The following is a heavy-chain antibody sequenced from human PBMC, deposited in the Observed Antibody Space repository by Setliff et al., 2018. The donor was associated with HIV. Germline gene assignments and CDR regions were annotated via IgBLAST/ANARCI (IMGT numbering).Heavy chain of an antibody. J-gene: IGHJ4*02. V-gene: IGHV4-59*08. Sequence: PSETLSLTCTVSGGSISSDYWSWIRQPPGKGLEWIGYIYYSGSTNYNPSLKSRVTISADTSKNQFSLNLSSVTAAETAVYYCARVGYHGSGRYSFDYWGQGTLVTVSS. CDR2: IYYSGST. D-gene: IGHD3-10*01. CDR1: GGSISSDY. CDR3: ARVGYHGSGRYSFDY.